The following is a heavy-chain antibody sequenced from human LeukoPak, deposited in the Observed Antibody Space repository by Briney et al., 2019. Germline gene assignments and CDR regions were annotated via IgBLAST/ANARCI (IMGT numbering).Heavy chain of an antibody. CDR3: VKRSRDGYNSPLDN. CDR1: GFTFSSYA. D-gene: IGHD5-24*01. Sequence: GSLRLSCAASGFTFSSYAMSWVRQAPGKGLEWVSGITGSGGSTHYADSVKGRFTISRDNSKNTLYLQMNSLRAEDTAVYYCVKRSRDGYNSPLDNWGQGTLVTVSS. J-gene: IGHJ4*01. CDR2: ITGSGGST. V-gene: IGHV3-23*01.